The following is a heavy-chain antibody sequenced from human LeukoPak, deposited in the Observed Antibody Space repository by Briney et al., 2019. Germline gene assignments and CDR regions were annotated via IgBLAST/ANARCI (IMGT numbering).Heavy chain of an antibody. J-gene: IGHJ4*02. Sequence: GGSLRLSCAASGFPFCNFAMTCVPQATGEGGEWVASIVGSSSTYYADSLKGRFTISRDNAKTSLYLQMNSLRAEDTAVYYCARIGAGSSRDYWGQGTLVTVSS. V-gene: IGHV3-21*01. CDR2: IVGSSST. CDR1: GFPFCNFA. D-gene: IGHD6-13*01. CDR3: ARIGAGSSRDY.